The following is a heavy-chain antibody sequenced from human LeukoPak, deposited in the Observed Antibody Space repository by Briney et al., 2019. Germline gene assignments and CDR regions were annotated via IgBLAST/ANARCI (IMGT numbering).Heavy chain of an antibody. CDR1: GGSISSYY. J-gene: IGHJ4*02. CDR3: AGGEAVAGMGVDY. Sequence: KSSETLSLTCTVSGGSISSYYWSWIRQPPGKGLEWIGYIYYSGGTNYNPSLKSRVTISVDTSKNQFSLKLSSVTAADTAVYYCAGGEAVAGMGVDYWGQGTLVTVSS. V-gene: IGHV4-59*01. CDR2: IYYSGGT. D-gene: IGHD6-19*01.